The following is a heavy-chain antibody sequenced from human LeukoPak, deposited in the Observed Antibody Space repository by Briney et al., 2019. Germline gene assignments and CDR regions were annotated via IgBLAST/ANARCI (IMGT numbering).Heavy chain of an antibody. CDR2: IYSGGST. D-gene: IGHD3-10*01. CDR1: GFTFSNYW. CDR3: ARDITY. J-gene: IGHJ4*01. V-gene: IGHV3-53*01. Sequence: GGSLRLSCAASGFTFSNYWMSWVRQAPGKGLEWVSVIYSGGSTYYADSVKGRFTISRDNSKNTLYLQMNSLRAEDTAVYYCARDITYWGHGTLVTVSS.